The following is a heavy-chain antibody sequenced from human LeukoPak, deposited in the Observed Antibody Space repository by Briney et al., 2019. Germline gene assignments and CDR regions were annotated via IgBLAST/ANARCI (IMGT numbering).Heavy chain of an antibody. D-gene: IGHD6-13*01. CDR2: INPNSGGT. V-gene: IGHV1-2*02. CDR3: ARLTAAGQSH. J-gene: IGHJ4*02. CDR1: GYTFTGYY. Sequence: ASVSVSCKASGYTFTGYYMHWVRQAPGQGLEWMGWINPNSGGTNYAQKFQGRVTMTRDTSISTAYMELSRLRSDDTAVYYCARLTAAGQSHWGQGTLVTVSS.